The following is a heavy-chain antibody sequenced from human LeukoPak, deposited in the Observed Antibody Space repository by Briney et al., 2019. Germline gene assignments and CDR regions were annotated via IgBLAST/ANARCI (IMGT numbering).Heavy chain of an antibody. CDR3: ARVTYCSSTSCYAIFDY. CDR1: GFTFGSYW. Sequence: GGSLRLSCAASGFTFGSYWMSWVRQAPGKGLEWVANIKQDGSEKYYVDSVKGRFTISRDDAKNSLYLQMDSLRAEDTAVYYCARVTYCSSTSCYAIFDYWGQGALVTVSS. J-gene: IGHJ4*02. D-gene: IGHD2-2*01. V-gene: IGHV3-7*05. CDR2: IKQDGSEK.